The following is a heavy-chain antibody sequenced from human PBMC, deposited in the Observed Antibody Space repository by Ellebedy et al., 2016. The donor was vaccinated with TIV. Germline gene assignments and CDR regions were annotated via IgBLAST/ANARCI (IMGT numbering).Heavy chain of an antibody. CDR3: ARDRPGIIYGLDV. V-gene: IGHV3-21*01. CDR2: ITSTSYI. Sequence: GESLKISCAASGFTFSSYSMNWVRQAPGKGLEWVSSITSTSYIYYADPVKGRFTISRDNGKNSLYLQMNSLRVEDTAVYYCARDRPGIIYGLDVWGQGTTVTVSS. J-gene: IGHJ6*02. D-gene: IGHD3-16*01. CDR1: GFTFSSYS.